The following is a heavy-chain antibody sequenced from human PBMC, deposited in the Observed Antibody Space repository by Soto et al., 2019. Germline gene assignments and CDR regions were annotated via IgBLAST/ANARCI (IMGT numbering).Heavy chain of an antibody. CDR2: ISGSGGGT. CDR3: ATLGPARLLAS. V-gene: IGHV3-23*01. Sequence: GGSLRLSCAAAGFAFSTYAMTWVRQAPGKGLEWVSVISGSGGGTYYADSVKGRFTISRDNSKNTLYLQMNSLRAEDTAVYYCATLGPARLLASWGQGTLVTVSS. J-gene: IGHJ4*02. D-gene: IGHD1-26*01. CDR1: GFAFSTYA.